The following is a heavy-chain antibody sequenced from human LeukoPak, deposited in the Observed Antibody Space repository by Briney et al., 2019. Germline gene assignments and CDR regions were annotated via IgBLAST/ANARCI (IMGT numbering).Heavy chain of an antibody. V-gene: IGHV1-18*01. J-gene: IGHJ4*02. CDR1: GYTFTNYG. CDR2: ISAYSGHT. D-gene: IGHD3-22*01. CDR3: ARATGYYYDSSGYANFDY. Sequence: ASVKVSCKASGYTFTNYGISWVRQAPGQGLEWMGWISAYSGHTKYVQRLQGRVTMTTDTSTSTAYMELRSLRSDDTAVYYCARATGYYYDSSGYANFDYWGQGTLVTVSS.